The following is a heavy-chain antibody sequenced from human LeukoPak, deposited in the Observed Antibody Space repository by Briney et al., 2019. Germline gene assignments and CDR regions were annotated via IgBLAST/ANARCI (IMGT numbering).Heavy chain of an antibody. Sequence: ASVKVSCKASGYTFTGYYMHWVRQAPGQGLEWMGWINPNSGGTKYAQKFQGRVTMTRDTSISTAYMELSSLTSDDTAVYYCARGYGSGSYFVYWGQGTLVTVSS. J-gene: IGHJ4*02. D-gene: IGHD3-10*01. CDR2: INPNSGGT. CDR1: GYTFTGYY. V-gene: IGHV1-2*02. CDR3: ARGYGSGSYFVY.